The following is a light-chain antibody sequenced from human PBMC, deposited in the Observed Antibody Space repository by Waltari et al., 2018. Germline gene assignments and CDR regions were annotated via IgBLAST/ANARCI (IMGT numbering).Light chain of an antibody. CDR2: GAS. V-gene: IGKV3-20*01. Sequence: EIVLTQSPGTLSLSPGERATLSCRASQSVSSSSLAWYQQKPGQAPRLLPYGASSRATGIPDRFSGSGSGTDFTLTISRLEPEDFAVYYCQQYGRTFGQGTKVEI. J-gene: IGKJ1*01. CDR3: QQYGRT. CDR1: QSVSSSS.